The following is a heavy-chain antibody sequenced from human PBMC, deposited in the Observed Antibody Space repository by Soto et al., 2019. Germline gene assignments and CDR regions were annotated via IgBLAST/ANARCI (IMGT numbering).Heavy chain of an antibody. CDR3: ATGSRLEWELLRTYDY. V-gene: IGHV1-3*01. J-gene: IGHJ4*02. Sequence: ASVKVSCKASGYTFTSYAMHWVRQAPGQRLEWMGWINPGNGNTKYSQRFQGRVTMTEDTSTDTAYMELSSLRSEDTAVYYCATGSRLEWELLRTYDYWGQGTLVTVSS. CDR1: GYTFTSYA. CDR2: INPGNGNT. D-gene: IGHD1-26*01.